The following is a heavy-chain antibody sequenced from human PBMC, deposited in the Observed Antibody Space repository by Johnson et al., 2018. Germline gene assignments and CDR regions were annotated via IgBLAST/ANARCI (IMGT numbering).Heavy chain of an antibody. V-gene: IGHV3-30*03. CDR3: ARGGFYGNLPYFEY. CDR2: VSYDGSNR. D-gene: IGHD2-21*01. J-gene: IGHJ4*02. Sequence: QVQLVQSGGGVVQPGRSLILSCVPSGFTFSTYGMHWVRQAPGKGLDWVAYVSYDGSNRHYGDFVKGRFTISRDNSKKTLFLEMNTLRPEDTAVYYCARGGFYGNLPYFEYWGQGTLVTVSS. CDR1: GFTFSTYG.